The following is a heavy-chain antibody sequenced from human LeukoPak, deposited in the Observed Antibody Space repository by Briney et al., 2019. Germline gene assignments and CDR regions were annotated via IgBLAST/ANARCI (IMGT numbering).Heavy chain of an antibody. V-gene: IGHV4-34*01. Sequence: SETLSLTCAVYGGSFSGYYWSWIRQPPGKGLEWIGSIYYSGSTYYNPSLKSRVTISVDTSKNQFSLKLSSVTAADTAVYYCASGYEAKLDYWGQGTLVTVSS. CDR1: GGSFSGYY. CDR2: IYYSGST. CDR3: ASGYEAKLDY. D-gene: IGHD5-12*01. J-gene: IGHJ4*02.